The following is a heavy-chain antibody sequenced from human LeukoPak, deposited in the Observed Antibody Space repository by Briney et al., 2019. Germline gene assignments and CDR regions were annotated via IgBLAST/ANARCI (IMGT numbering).Heavy chain of an antibody. CDR3: ARVRAKGGVDYYYGMDV. J-gene: IGHJ6*02. D-gene: IGHD3-10*01. Sequence: ASVTVSCKASGYTFTGYYMHWVRQAPGQGLEWMGWINPNSGGTNYAQKFQGWVTMTRDTSISTAYMELSRLRSDDTAVYYCARVRAKGGVDYYYGMDVWGQGTTVTVSS. V-gene: IGHV1-2*04. CDR2: INPNSGGT. CDR1: GYTFTGYY.